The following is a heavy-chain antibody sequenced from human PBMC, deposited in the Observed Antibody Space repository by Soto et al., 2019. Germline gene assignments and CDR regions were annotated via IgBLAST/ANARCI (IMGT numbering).Heavy chain of an antibody. V-gene: IGHV5-10-1*01. Sequence: PGESLKISCKGSGYSFTSYWISWVRQMPGKGLEWMGRIDPSDSYTNYSPSFQGHVTISADKSISTAYLQWSSLKASDTAMYYCARLPSYYDSSVYGMDVWGKGTTVTVSS. CDR1: GYSFTSYW. D-gene: IGHD3-22*01. J-gene: IGHJ6*04. CDR2: IDPSDSYT. CDR3: ARLPSYYDSSVYGMDV.